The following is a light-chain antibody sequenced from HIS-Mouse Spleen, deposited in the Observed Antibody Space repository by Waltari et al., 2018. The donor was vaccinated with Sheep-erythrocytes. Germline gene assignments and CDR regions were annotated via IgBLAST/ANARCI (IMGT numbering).Light chain of an antibody. CDR3: CSYAGSSTPWV. Sequence: QSALTQPASVSGSPGQSITISCTGTSSDVGSYNLFSWYQQHPGKAPKLMIYEGSKRPSAVSNRFSGSKSGNTASLTISGLQAEDEADYYCCSYAGSSTPWVFGGGTKLTVL. V-gene: IGLV2-23*01. CDR1: SSDVGSYNL. J-gene: IGLJ3*02. CDR2: EGS.